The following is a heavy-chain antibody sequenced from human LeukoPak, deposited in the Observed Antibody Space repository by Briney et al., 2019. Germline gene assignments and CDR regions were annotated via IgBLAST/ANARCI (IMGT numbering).Heavy chain of an antibody. CDR1: GFTFSSYW. Sequence: PGGSLRLSCAASGFTFSSYWMSWVRQAPGKGLEWVANIKQDGSEKYYVDSVKGRFTISRDNAKNSLYLQMNSLRAEDTAAYYCARENSNGDFDYWGQGTLVTVSS. D-gene: IGHD3-22*01. CDR3: ARENSNGDFDY. CDR2: IKQDGSEK. V-gene: IGHV3-7*01. J-gene: IGHJ4*02.